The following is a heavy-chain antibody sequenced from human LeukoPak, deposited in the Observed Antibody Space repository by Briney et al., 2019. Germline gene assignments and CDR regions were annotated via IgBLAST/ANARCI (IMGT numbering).Heavy chain of an antibody. CDR3: AGHHPRNTVDF. V-gene: IGHV4-59*08. D-gene: IGHD3-16*02. J-gene: IGHJ4*02. CDR1: GGSISSYY. CDR2: ISDIGSI. Sequence: SETLSLTCTVSGGSISSYYWSWIRQPPGKGPEWIAYISDIGSINYNPSLKSRVTISLDTSKNQFSLKLSSVTAADTAVSYCAGHHPRNTVDFWGQGPLVTVSS.